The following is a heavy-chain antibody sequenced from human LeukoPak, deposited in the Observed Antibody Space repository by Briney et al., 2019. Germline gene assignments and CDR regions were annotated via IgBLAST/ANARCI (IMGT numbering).Heavy chain of an antibody. V-gene: IGHV3-7*01. J-gene: IGHJ4*02. CDR3: ARDRLSNDFDY. Sequence: GGSLRLSCAASGFTFSSYGMHWVRQAPGKGLEWVANIKQDGSEKYYVDSVKGRFTISRDNAKNSLYLQMNSLRAEDTAVYYCARDRLSNDFDYWGQGTLVTVSS. CDR1: GFTFSSYG. CDR2: IKQDGSEK.